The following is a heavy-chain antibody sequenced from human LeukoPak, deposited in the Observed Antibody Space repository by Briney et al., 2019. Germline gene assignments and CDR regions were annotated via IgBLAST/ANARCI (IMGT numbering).Heavy chain of an antibody. J-gene: IGHJ4*02. CDR2: IYYSGST. V-gene: IGHV4-39*01. CDR1: GGSISSSSYY. Sequence: SETLSLTCTVSGGSISSSSYYWGWIRQPPGKGLERIGSIYYSGSTYYNPSLKSRVTISVDTSKNQFSLKLSSVTAADTAVYYCARQRGLLWFGELLPPNNFDYWGQGTLVTVSS. D-gene: IGHD3-10*01. CDR3: ARQRGLLWFGELLPPNNFDY.